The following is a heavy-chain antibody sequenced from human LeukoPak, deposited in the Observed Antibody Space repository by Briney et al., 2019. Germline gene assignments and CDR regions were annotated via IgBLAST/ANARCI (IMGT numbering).Heavy chain of an antibody. CDR1: GGSISSGSYY. J-gene: IGHJ4*02. CDR3: ARDLKGLELRFY. V-gene: IGHV4-61*02. CDR2: IYTSGST. D-gene: IGHD1-7*01. Sequence: SETLSLTCTVSGGSISSGSYYWSWIRQPAGKGLEWIGRIYTSGSTNYNPSLKSRVTISVDTSKNQFSLKLSRLRSDDTAVYYCARDLKGLELRFYWGQGTLVTVSS.